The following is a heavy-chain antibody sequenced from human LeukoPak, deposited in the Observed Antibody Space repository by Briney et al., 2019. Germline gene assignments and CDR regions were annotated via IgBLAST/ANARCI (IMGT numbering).Heavy chain of an antibody. CDR3: ARDLGIVVVPAAPGY. CDR2: IKQDGSEK. Sequence: GGSLRLSCGASGFTFSSYWMSWVRQAPGKGLEWVANIKQDGSEKYYVDSVKGRFTISRDNAKNSLYLQMNSLRAEDTAVYYCARDLGIVVVPAAPGYWGQGTLVTVSS. J-gene: IGHJ4*02. CDR1: GFTFSSYW. D-gene: IGHD2-2*03. V-gene: IGHV3-7*03.